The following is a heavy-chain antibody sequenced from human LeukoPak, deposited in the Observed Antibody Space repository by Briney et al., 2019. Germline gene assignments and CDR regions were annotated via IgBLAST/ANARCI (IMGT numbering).Heavy chain of an antibody. Sequence: PSETPSLTCTVSGGSISSYYWSWIRQPAGKGLEWIGRIYTSGSTNYNPSLKSRVTMSVDTSKNQFSLKLSSVTAADTAVYYCARDHTTVVTPSPWFDPWGQGTLVTVSS. D-gene: IGHD4-23*01. CDR2: IYTSGST. J-gene: IGHJ5*02. CDR3: ARDHTTVVTPSPWFDP. CDR1: GGSISSYY. V-gene: IGHV4-4*07.